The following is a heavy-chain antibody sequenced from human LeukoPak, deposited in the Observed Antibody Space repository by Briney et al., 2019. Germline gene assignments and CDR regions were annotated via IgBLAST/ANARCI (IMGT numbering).Heavy chain of an antibody. CDR1: GGSISTYY. Sequence: SQTLSLTCTVSGGSISTYYWSWIRQPPGKGLEWIGYIYYSGSTNNNPSLESRLTMSVDTSKNQFSLKLSSVTAADTAVYYCARLRITIFGVVIIDPRGYMDVWGKGTTVTVSS. CDR3: ARLRITIFGVVIIDPRGYMDV. J-gene: IGHJ6*03. CDR2: IYYSGST. D-gene: IGHD3-3*01. V-gene: IGHV4-59*12.